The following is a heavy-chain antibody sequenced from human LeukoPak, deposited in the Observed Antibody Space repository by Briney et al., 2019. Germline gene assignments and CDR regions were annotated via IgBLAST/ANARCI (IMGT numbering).Heavy chain of an antibody. J-gene: IGHJ4*02. D-gene: IGHD3-22*01. Sequence: GGSLRLSCAASGFTFSSYAMSWVRQAPGKGLEWVSAISGSGGSTYYADTVKGRFTISRDNSKNTLYLHMNSLRAEDTAVYYCAKDLYDSSGSRPLNFDYWGQGTLVTVSS. CDR3: AKDLYDSSGSRPLNFDY. CDR1: GFTFSSYA. V-gene: IGHV3-23*01. CDR2: ISGSGGST.